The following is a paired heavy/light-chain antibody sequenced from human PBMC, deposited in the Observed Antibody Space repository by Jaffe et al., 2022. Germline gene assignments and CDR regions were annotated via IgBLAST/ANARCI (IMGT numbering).Heavy chain of an antibody. CDR1: GFTFSSYE. CDR3: ATEPIYGSGSYYEVFGDYFDY. J-gene: IGHJ4*02. V-gene: IGHV3-48*03. D-gene: IGHD3-10*01. CDR2: ISSSGSTI. Sequence: EVQLVESGGGLVQPGGSLRLSCAASGFTFSSYEMNWVRQAPGKGLEWVSYISSSGSTIYYADSVKGRFTISRDNAKNSLYLQMNSLRAEDTAVYYCATEPIYGSGSYYEVFGDYFDYWGQGTLVTVSS.
Light chain of an antibody. V-gene: IGLV2-23*01. CDR2: EGS. J-gene: IGLJ2*01. CDR3: CSYAGSRRHVV. CDR1: SSDVGSYNL. Sequence: QSALTQPASVSGSPGQSITISCTGTSSDVGSYNLVSWYQQHPGKAPKLMIYEGSKRPSGVSNRFSGSKSGNTASLTISGLQAEDEADYYCCSYAGSRRHVVFGGGTKLTVL.